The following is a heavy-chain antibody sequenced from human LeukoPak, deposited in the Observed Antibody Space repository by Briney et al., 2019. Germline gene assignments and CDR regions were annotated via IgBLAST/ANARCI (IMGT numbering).Heavy chain of an antibody. J-gene: IGHJ4*02. CDR2: INHSGST. Sequence: PSETLSLTCAVYGGSFSGYYWSWIRQPPGKGLEWIGEINHSGSTNYNPSLKSRVTISVDTSKNQFSLKLSSVTAADTAVYYCARRDVVVPAATKTYYFDYWGQGTLVTVSS. V-gene: IGHV4-34*01. CDR3: ARRDVVVPAATKTYYFDY. D-gene: IGHD2-2*01. CDR1: GGSFSGYY.